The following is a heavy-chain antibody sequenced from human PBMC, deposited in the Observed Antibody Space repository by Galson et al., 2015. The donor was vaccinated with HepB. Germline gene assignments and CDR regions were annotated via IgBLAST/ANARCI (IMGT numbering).Heavy chain of an antibody. V-gene: IGHV1-69*04. CDR1: GGTFSSYA. D-gene: IGHD6-13*01. CDR3: ARDAAAAGLDAFDI. Sequence: SVKVSCKASGGTFSSYAISWVRQAPGQGLEWMGRIIPILGIANYAQKFQGRVTITADKSTSTAYMELSSLRSEDTAVYYCARDAAAAGLDAFDIWGQGTMVTVSS. J-gene: IGHJ3*02. CDR2: IIPILGIA.